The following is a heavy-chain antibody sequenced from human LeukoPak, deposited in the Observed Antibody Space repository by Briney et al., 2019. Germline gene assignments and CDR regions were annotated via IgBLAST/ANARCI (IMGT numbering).Heavy chain of an antibody. CDR2: ISYDGSNK. D-gene: IGHD3-22*01. CDR1: GFTFSSYA. Sequence: PGGSLRLSCAASGFTFSSYAMHWVRQAPGKGLEWVAVISYDGSNKYYADSVKGRFTISRDNSKNTLYLQMNSLRAEDTAVYYCAKTPTYYSDSNVYYNWYFDLWGRGTLVTVSP. CDR3: AKTPTYYSDSNVYYNWYFDL. J-gene: IGHJ2*01. V-gene: IGHV3-30-3*01.